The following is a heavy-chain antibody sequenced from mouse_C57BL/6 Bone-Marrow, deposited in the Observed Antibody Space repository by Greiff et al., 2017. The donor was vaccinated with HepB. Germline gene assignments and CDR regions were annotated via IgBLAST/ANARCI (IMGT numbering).Heavy chain of an antibody. CDR1: GYTFTSYW. J-gene: IGHJ2*01. D-gene: IGHD2-3*01. CDR2: IDPSDSYT. CDR3: AREGYYAYDFDF. Sequence: VQLQQSGAELVMPGASVKLSCKASGYTFTSYWMHWVKQRPGQGLEWIGEIDPSDSYTNYNQKFKGKSTLTVDKSSSTAYMQLSSLTTEDSAVYYCAREGYYAYDFDFWGQGTNLAVSS. V-gene: IGHV1-69*01.